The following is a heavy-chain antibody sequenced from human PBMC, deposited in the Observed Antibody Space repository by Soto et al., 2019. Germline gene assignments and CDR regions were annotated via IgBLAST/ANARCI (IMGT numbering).Heavy chain of an antibody. V-gene: IGHV1-69*13. CDR3: ARGPNCTNGVCLYRSDY. Sequence: SVKVSCKASGGTFSSYAISWVRQAPGQGLEWKGGIIPIFGTANYAQKFQGRVKITADESTSTAYMELSSLRSEDTAVYYCARGPNCTNGVCLYRSDYWGQGTLVTVSS. J-gene: IGHJ4*02. CDR1: GGTFSSYA. D-gene: IGHD2-8*01. CDR2: IIPIFGTA.